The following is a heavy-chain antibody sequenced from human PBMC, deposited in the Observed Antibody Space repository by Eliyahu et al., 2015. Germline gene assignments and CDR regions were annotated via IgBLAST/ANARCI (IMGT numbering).Heavy chain of an antibody. J-gene: IGHJ5*02. CDR3: THSLRRFYYDSSGYYDH. CDR1: GFIFSNSW. CDR2: IKSESDGGTT. Sequence: QLVESGGDLVKPGGSLRLSCAASGFIFSNSWLNWVRQAPGKGLEWVGRIKSESDGGTTDYAAPVKGRFTISRDDSRNTVYLQMNSLKTEDTAVYYCTHSLRRFYYDSSGYYDHWGQGTLVTVSS. D-gene: IGHD3-22*01. V-gene: IGHV3-15*01.